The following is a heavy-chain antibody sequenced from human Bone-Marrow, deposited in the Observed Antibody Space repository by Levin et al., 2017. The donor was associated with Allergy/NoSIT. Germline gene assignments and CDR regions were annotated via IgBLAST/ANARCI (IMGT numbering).Heavy chain of an antibody. V-gene: IGHV3-73*01. CDR2: IANKNNNYAT. CDR1: GFTFSGSA. CDR3: MPEPWYMVMMQGGY. J-gene: IGHJ4*02. Sequence: AGGSLRLSCAGSGFTFSGSAMHWVRQASGNGLEWVGRIANKNNNYATIYSGSVKGRFTISRDDSKNTAYLQMNSLRIEDTAVYYCMPEPWYMVMMQGGYWGQGTLVTVSS. D-gene: IGHD5-18*01.